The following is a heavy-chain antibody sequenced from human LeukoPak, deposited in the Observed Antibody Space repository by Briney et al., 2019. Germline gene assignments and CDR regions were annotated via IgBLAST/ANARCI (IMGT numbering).Heavy chain of an antibody. CDR1: GGSIISSNYY. V-gene: IGHV4-39*01. Sequence: SGTLSLTCTVSGGSIISSNYYWGWIRQPPGKGLEWIGTIYYSGNTYYNPSLKSRVTMSVDTSKNQFSLKLSSLTAADTAVYYCASVGLGGSYPAYWGQGTLVTVSS. D-gene: IGHD3-16*02. CDR3: ASVGLGGSYPAY. J-gene: IGHJ4*02. CDR2: IYYSGNT.